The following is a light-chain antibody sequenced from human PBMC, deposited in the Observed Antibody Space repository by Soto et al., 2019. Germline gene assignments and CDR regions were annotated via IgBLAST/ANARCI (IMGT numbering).Light chain of an antibody. CDR3: QQYNNWPLS. Sequence: EIVMRQSPATLSVSPGERATLSCRASQSVSSNLAWYQQKPGQAPRLLIYGASTRATGIPARFSGSGSGTEFTLTISSLQSEDFAVYYCQQYNNWPLSFGGGTKVEIK. CDR2: GAS. J-gene: IGKJ4*01. CDR1: QSVSSN. V-gene: IGKV3-15*01.